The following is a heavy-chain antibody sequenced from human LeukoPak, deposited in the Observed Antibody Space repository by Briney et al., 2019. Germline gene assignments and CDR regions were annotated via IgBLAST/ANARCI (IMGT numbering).Heavy chain of an antibody. J-gene: IGHJ4*02. CDR3: ARDVGSGWYYFDY. V-gene: IGHV1-2*06. D-gene: IGHD6-19*01. Sequence: GASVKVSCKASGYTFTGYYMQWMRQAPGQGLEWMGRINPNSGGTNYAQKFQGRVTMTRDTSISTAYMELSRLRSDDTAVYYCARDVGSGWYYFDYWGQGTLVTVSS. CDR1: GYTFTGYY. CDR2: INPNSGGT.